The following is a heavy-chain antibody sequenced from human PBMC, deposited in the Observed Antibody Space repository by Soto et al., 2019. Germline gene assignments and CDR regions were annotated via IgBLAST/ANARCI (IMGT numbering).Heavy chain of an antibody. Sequence: GGSLRLSCAASGFTFSSYGMHWVRQAPGKGLEWVAVISYDGSNKYYADSVKGRFTISRDNSKNTLYLQMNSLRAEDTAVYYCAKGPRIVGATDYFDYWGQGTLVTVSS. CDR2: ISYDGSNK. CDR3: AKGPRIVGATDYFDY. J-gene: IGHJ4*02. D-gene: IGHD1-26*01. CDR1: GFTFSSYG. V-gene: IGHV3-30*18.